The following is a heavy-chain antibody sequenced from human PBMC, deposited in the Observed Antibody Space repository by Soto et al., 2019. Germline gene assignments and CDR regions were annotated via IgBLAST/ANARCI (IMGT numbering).Heavy chain of an antibody. V-gene: IGHV4-31*03. CDR1: GGSISSGGYY. CDR3: ARDLGARSGYGLTAFDI. Sequence: QVQLQESGPGLVKPSQTLSLTCTVSGGSISSGGYYWSWIRQHPGKGLEWIGYIYYSGSTYYNPSLKSRVTISVDTSKNQFSLKLSSVTAADTAVYYCARDLGARSGYGLTAFDIWGQGTMVTVSS. J-gene: IGHJ3*02. CDR2: IYYSGST. D-gene: IGHD5-12*01.